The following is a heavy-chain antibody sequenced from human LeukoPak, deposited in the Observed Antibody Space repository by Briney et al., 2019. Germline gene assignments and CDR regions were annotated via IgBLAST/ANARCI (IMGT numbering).Heavy chain of an antibody. V-gene: IGHV3-48*03. CDR3: ARDSVAGSQDAFDS. J-gene: IGHJ3*01. Sequence: GGSLRLSCAASGFTFSSYEMNWVRQAPGKGLEWVSYITSSGGTIYYADSVKGRFTISRDNAKNSLYLQMHSLRAEDTSVYYCARDSVAGSQDAFDSWGQGTMVTVSS. CDR1: GFTFSSYE. D-gene: IGHD6-19*01. CDR2: ITSSGGTI.